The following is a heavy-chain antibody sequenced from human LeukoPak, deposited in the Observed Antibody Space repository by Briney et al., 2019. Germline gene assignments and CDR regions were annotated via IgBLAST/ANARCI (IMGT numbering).Heavy chain of an antibody. CDR3: ARDGLRYFDWLLSSFDY. J-gene: IGHJ4*02. D-gene: IGHD3-9*01. Sequence: GGSLRLSCAASGFTFNNYAMSWVRQAPGKGLEWVSAISGSGGTTYYADSVKGRFTFSRDNSKNTLYLQMNSLRAEDTAVYYCARDGLRYFDWLLSSFDYWGQGTLVTVSS. CDR2: ISGSGGTT. CDR1: GFTFNNYA. V-gene: IGHV3-23*01.